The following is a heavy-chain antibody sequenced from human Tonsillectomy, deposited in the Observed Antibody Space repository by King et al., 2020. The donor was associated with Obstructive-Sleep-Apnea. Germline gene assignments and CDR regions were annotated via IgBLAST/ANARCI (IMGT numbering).Heavy chain of an antibody. V-gene: IGHV3-30*04. D-gene: IGHD5-24*01. CDR3: ARDMAEMTTFPVPWLDP. J-gene: IGHJ5*02. Sequence: VQLVESGGGVVQPGKSLRLSCAASGFTFSTYSMHWVRQAPGKGLEWVAIISYDGSNKYCADSVKGRFIISRDNSKSTLFLQMNSLRAEDTAVYYCARDMAEMTTFPVPWLDPWGQGTLVTVSS. CDR2: ISYDGSNK. CDR1: GFTFSTYS.